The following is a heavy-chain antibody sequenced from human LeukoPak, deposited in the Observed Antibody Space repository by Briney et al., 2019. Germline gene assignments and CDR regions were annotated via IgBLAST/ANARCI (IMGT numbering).Heavy chain of an antibody. CDR1: GYAIISGGFS. Sequence: SETLSLTCTVSGYAIISGGFSWNWIRQPPGKGLEWIGCIYDRGPAHYNPSLKSRFTISVDRPKNQFFLNVTSLTAADTAVYYCARSRQASGLFSSWGQGTLVTVSS. D-gene: IGHD3-10*01. J-gene: IGHJ5*02. CDR2: IYDRGPA. V-gene: IGHV4-30-2*01. CDR3: ARSRQASGLFSS.